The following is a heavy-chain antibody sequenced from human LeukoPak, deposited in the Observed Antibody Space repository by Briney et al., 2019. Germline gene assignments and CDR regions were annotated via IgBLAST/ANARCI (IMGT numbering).Heavy chain of an antibody. Sequence: PGGSLRLSCAASGFTFSSYSMNWVRQAPGKGLEWVSSISSSSSYIYYADSVKGRFTISRDNAKNSLHLQMNSLRAEDTAVYYCARGVRIAVAGYIDYWGQGTLVTVSS. D-gene: IGHD6-19*01. CDR1: GFTFSSYS. CDR2: ISSSSSYI. J-gene: IGHJ4*02. V-gene: IGHV3-21*01. CDR3: ARGVRIAVAGYIDY.